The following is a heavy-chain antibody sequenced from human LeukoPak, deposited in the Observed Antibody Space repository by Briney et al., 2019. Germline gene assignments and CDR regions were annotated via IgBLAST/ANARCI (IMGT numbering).Heavy chain of an antibody. CDR1: GYTFRSFD. Sequence: ASVKVSCKASGYTFRSFDVNWVRQATGQGLEWMGWMNPNSGNTGYARESQGRVTMTRNTSINTAYMEVSGLTSEDTAVYYCARAPSPASYAMDVWGQGTTVTVSS. CDR3: ARAPSPASYAMDV. CDR2: MNPNSGNT. V-gene: IGHV1-8*01. J-gene: IGHJ6*02.